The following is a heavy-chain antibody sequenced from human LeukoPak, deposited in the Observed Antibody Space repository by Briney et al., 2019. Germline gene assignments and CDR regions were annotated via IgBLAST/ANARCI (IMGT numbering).Heavy chain of an antibody. CDR2: ISWNSGSI. CDR3: AKGLGGYSYGYGY. Sequence: LXLSXAAXGFTFXDYAMHWVRQAPGKGLEWVSGISWNSGSIAYADSVKGRFTISRDNAKSSLYLQMNSLRAEDTALYYCAKGLGGYSYGYGYWGQGTLVTVSS. V-gene: IGHV3-9*01. CDR1: GFTFXDYA. J-gene: IGHJ4*02. D-gene: IGHD5-18*01.